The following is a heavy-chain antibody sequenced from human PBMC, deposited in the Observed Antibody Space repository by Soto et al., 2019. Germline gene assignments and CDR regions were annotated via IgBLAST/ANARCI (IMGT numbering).Heavy chain of an antibody. J-gene: IGHJ6*02. D-gene: IGHD2-21*02. CDR1: GFTFSGYS. CDR3: AREETAWPLAYGLDV. V-gene: IGHV3-21*01. Sequence: EGSLRLSCAASGFTFSGYSMNWVRQAPGKGLEWVASISTRSDIYYADSVKGRFTISRDNAKNSVSLQMNSLRAEDTAVYYCAREETAWPLAYGLDVWGQGTTVTVSS. CDR2: ISTRSDI.